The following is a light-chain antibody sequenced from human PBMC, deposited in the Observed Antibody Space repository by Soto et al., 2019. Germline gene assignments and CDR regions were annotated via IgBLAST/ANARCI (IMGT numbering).Light chain of an antibody. CDR2: EVS. Sequence: QSALTQPASVSGSPGQSITISCTGTSSDVGGYNYVSWYQQHPGKAPKLMIYEVSNRPSGVSNRFSGSKSGNTASLTISGLHAEDEADYYCSSYTSSSTPFVFRTGTKVTVL. J-gene: IGLJ1*01. V-gene: IGLV2-14*01. CDR1: SSDVGGYNY. CDR3: SSYTSSSTPFV.